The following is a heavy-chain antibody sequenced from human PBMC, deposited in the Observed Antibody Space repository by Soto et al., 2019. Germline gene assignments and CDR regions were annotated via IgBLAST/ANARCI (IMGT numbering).Heavy chain of an antibody. CDR2: ISYSGST. J-gene: IGHJ6*02. D-gene: IGHD3-16*01. Sequence: PSETLSLTCTVSGGSISSGGYYWSWIRQHPGTGLEWIGYISYSGSTYYNPSLKSRVTISVDTSKNQFSLKLSSVTAADRAVYYCARVGDLGYYYYGMDVWGQGTTVTVS. V-gene: IGHV4-31*03. CDR3: ARVGDLGYYYYGMDV. CDR1: GGSISSGGYY.